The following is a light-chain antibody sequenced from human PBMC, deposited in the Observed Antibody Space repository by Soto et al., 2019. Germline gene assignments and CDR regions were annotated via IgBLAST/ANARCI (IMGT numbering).Light chain of an antibody. Sequence: EIVMTQSPATLSLSPGERAALSCRASQSINSELAWYQQKPAQTPRLLIYGASTRATGVPARFTGSESGSEFALTISRLKSEEFALYYGQQGHNSALTFGQGTRLEI. V-gene: IGKV3-15*01. CDR2: GAS. CDR1: QSINSE. J-gene: IGKJ2*01. CDR3: QQGHNSALT.